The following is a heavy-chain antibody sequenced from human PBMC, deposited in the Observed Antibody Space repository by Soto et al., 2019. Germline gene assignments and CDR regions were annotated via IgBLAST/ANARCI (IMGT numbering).Heavy chain of an antibody. D-gene: IGHD4-4*01. CDR3: ARRTTVTTTSPYYYYYYGMDV. Sequence: ASVKVSCKASGYTFTSYGISWVRQAPGQGLEWMGWISAYNGNTNYAQKLQGRVTMTTDTSTSTAYMELRSLRSDDTAVYYCARRTTVTTTSPYYYYYYGMDVWGQGTTVTV. V-gene: IGHV1-18*04. CDR1: GYTFTSYG. J-gene: IGHJ6*02. CDR2: ISAYNGNT.